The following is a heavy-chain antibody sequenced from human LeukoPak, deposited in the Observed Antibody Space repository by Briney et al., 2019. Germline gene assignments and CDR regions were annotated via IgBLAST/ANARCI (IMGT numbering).Heavy chain of an antibody. D-gene: IGHD6-19*01. J-gene: IGHJ4*02. V-gene: IGHV4-39*01. CDR1: GGSISSSSYY. CDR2: IYYSGST. CDR3: ARRGCSSGRTYCYYFDY. Sequence: SETLSLTCTVSGGSISSSSYYWGWIRQPPGKGLEWIGSIYYSGSTYYNPSLKSRVTISVDTSKSQFSLKLSSVTAADTAAYYCARRGCSSGRTYCYYFDYWGQGTLVTVSS.